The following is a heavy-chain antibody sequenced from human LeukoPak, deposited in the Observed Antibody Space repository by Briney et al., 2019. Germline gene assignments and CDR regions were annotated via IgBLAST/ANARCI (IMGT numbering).Heavy chain of an antibody. D-gene: IGHD2-2*01. V-gene: IGHV3-30-3*01. J-gene: IGHJ5*02. Sequence: GKSLRLSCAASGFTFSNYAMHWVRQAPGKGLEWVAVISYDGNHKYYADSVKGRFTISRDNSKNTVYLQMNSLRAEDTAVYYCARDLGCSSSSCYPVRSNWFDPWGQGTLVTVSS. CDR1: GFTFSNYA. CDR2: ISYDGNHK. CDR3: ARDLGCSSSSCYPVRSNWFDP.